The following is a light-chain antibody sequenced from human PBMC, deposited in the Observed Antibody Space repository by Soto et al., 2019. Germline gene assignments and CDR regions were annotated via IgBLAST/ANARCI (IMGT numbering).Light chain of an antibody. CDR2: DTS. J-gene: IGKJ1*01. CDR3: LQDYNDPRT. CDR1: QSVSSSY. Sequence: ESVLTQSPVTLSVSPCEIATLSCSASQSVSSSYFAWYQQKPGQTPRLLIYDTSTRATGVPTRFSGSGSGTDFTLTISSLQPEDFATYYCLQDYNDPRTFGQGTKVDIK. V-gene: IGKV3D-7*01.